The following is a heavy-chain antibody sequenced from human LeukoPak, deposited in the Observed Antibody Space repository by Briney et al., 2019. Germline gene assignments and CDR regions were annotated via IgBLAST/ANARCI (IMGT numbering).Heavy chain of an antibody. CDR2: IYYSGDT. CDR3: ARLLYGGYVVDY. V-gene: IGHV4-59*08. CDR1: GGSISSDY. Sequence: SEALSLTCTVSGGSISSDYLSWVRQPPGKGLEWIGYIYYSGDTNYNPSLKSRVTISMDTSKKLFSLKLSSATAADAAVYYCARLLYGGYVVDYWGQGTLVTVSS. D-gene: IGHD4-17*01. J-gene: IGHJ4*02.